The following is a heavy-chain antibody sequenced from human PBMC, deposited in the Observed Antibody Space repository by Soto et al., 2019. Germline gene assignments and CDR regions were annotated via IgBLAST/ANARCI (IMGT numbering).Heavy chain of an antibody. Sequence: NPSETLSLTCTVSGGSVSSGSYYWSWIRQPPGKGLEWIGYIYYSGSTNYNPSLKSRVTISVDTSKNQFSLKLSSVTAADTAVYYWARDRGSGYDATYLDYWGQETLVTVSS. V-gene: IGHV4-61*01. CDR1: GGSVSSGSYY. CDR2: IYYSGST. D-gene: IGHD5-12*01. CDR3: ARDRGSGYDATYLDY. J-gene: IGHJ4*02.